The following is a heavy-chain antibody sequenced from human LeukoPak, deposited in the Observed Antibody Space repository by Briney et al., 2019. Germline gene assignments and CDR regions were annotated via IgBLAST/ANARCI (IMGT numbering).Heavy chain of an antibody. D-gene: IGHD3-10*01. CDR2: ISSSGSTI. CDR1: GFTFSSYW. J-gene: IGHJ3*02. CDR3: ARTRWFGELGANDAFDI. Sequence: GGSLRLSCAASGFTFSSYWMSWVRQAPGKGLEWVSYISSSGSTIYYADSVKGRFTISRDNAENSLSLQMNSLRAEDTAVYYCARTRWFGELGANDAFDIWGQGTMVTVSS. V-gene: IGHV3-48*04.